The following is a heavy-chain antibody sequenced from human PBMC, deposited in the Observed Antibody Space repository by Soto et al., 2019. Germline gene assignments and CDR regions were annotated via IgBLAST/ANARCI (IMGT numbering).Heavy chain of an antibody. CDR2: ITTVSGTA. CDR1: GGPFIRYV. Sequence: SVKVYSKSSGGPFIRYVFSLVRQAPGQGLAWMGGITTVSGTANYAQKFHGRVTITAYESTSTAYMELSSLRSEDTAVYYCARALGYCSGGSCSDYYYGMDVWGQGTAVTVYS. J-gene: IGHJ6*02. CDR3: ARALGYCSGGSCSDYYYGMDV. D-gene: IGHD2-15*01. V-gene: IGHV1-69*13.